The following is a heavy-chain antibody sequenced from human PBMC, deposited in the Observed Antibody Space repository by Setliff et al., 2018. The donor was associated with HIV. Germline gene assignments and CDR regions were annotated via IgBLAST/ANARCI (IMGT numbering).Heavy chain of an antibody. Sequence: ASVKVSCKSSGGIFSSYAFSWVRQAPGQGLEWLGMINPSGGSTWYAQKFQGRVTMTGDTSTNTLYMELSSLRSEDTAVYYCARGWEGGMDYWGQGTLVTVSS. J-gene: IGHJ4*02. D-gene: IGHD1-26*01. CDR3: ARGWEGGMDY. V-gene: IGHV1-46*01. CDR1: GGIFSSYA. CDR2: INPSGGST.